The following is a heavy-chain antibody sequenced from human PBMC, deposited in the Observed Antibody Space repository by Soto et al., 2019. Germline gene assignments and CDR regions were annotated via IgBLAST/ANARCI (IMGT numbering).Heavy chain of an antibody. V-gene: IGHV4-30-4*01. D-gene: IGHD5-12*01. CDR3: ASIGDGYNGNWYFDL. CDR1: GASTSSGNNY. Sequence: QVQLQESGPGLVKPSQTLSLTCAVSGASTSSGNNYWSWIRQPPGKGLEWIGYIFYSGSAYYNPSLKGRVSISVDTSTNQFSLNLNSVTAADTAVYYCASIGDGYNGNWYFDLWGRGTLVTVSS. J-gene: IGHJ2*01. CDR2: IFYSGSA.